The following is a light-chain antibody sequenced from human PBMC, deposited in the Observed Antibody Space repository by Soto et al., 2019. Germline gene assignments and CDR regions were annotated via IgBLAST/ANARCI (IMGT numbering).Light chain of an antibody. V-gene: IGLV1-40*01. CDR2: SYS. J-gene: IGLJ2*01. CDR3: QFYDTSLRVV. CDR1: SSNIGAGYD. Sequence: QSVLTQPPSVSGAPGQRVTISCSESSSNIGAGYDIHWYQQLPGTAPKVLIYSYSNRPSGVPDRFSGSKSGTSASLAIAGLQSEDEADHYCQFYDTSLRVVFGGGTKLTVL.